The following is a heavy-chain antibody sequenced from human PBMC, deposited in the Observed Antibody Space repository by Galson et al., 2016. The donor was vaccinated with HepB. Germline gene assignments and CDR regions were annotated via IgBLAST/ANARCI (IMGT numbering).Heavy chain of an antibody. CDR3: ARCSRWSCGF. V-gene: IGHV6-1*01. CDR1: GDSVSNNSAA. Sequence: CAISGDSVSNNSAAWNWIRQSPSRGLEWLGRTYFRSKWYHDYAVFVKSRVIINPDTSENQFSLQVNSVTPEDTAVYYCARCSRWSCGFWGQGSLVTVSS. CDR2: TYFRSKWYH. D-gene: IGHD6-19*01. J-gene: IGHJ4*02.